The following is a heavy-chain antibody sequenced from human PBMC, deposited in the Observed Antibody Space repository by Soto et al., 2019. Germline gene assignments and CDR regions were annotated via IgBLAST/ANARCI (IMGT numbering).Heavy chain of an antibody. V-gene: IGHV4-4*02. J-gene: IGHJ6*02. CDR1: GGSISSSNW. CDR3: ARDDSSRPYYYYGMDV. D-gene: IGHD6-13*01. CDR2: IYHSGST. Sequence: QVQLQESGPGLVKPSGTLSLTCTVSGGSISSSNWWSWVRQPPGKGLEWIGEIYHSGSTNYNPSLKSLVTISVDKSKNQFSLKLSSVTAADTAVYYCARDDSSRPYYYYGMDVWGQGTTVTVSS.